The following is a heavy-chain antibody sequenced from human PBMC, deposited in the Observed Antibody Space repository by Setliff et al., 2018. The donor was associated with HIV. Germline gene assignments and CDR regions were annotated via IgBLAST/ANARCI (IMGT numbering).Heavy chain of an antibody. CDR1: GGSMTSSNYY. CDR3: ARHANAVTTVFVDYFDY. V-gene: IGHV4-39*07. CDR2: ISSSGST. J-gene: IGHJ4*02. D-gene: IGHD4-17*01. Sequence: SETLSLTCTVSGGSMTSSNYYWGWIRQSPGRGLEWIGSISSSGSTTYHPSLRSRVTVSAATSKNQFSLKLTSVTAADTAVYYCARHANAVTTVFVDYFDYWGQGTLVTVSS.